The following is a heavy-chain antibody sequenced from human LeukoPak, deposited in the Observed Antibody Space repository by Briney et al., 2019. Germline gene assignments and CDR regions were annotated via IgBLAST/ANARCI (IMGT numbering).Heavy chain of an antibody. D-gene: IGHD3-3*01. CDR3: ARYHYDFWSGYFDY. V-gene: IGHV3-66*02. J-gene: IGHJ4*02. Sequence: GGSLRLSCAASGFTFSSNDMSWVRQAPGKGLEWVSVIYSGGSTYYSEYVTGGCTISRDNSKHTLYLQMNSLRAEDTAVYYCARYHYDFWSGYFDYWGQGTLVTVPS. CDR2: IYSGGST. CDR1: GFTFSSND.